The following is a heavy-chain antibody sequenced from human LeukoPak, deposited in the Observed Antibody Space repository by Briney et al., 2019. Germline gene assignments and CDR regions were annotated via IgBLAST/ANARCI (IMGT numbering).Heavy chain of an antibody. CDR1: GGPISSSSYY. CDR3: ARQEYDYVWGSYPRNFDY. CDR2: IYYSGST. J-gene: IGHJ4*02. V-gene: IGHV4-39*01. Sequence: SETLSLTCTVSGGPISSSSYYWGWIRQPPGKGLEWIGSIYYSGSTYYNPSLKSRVTISVDTSKNQFSLKLSSVTAADTAVYYCARQEYDYVWGSYPRNFDYWGQGTLVTVSS. D-gene: IGHD3-16*02.